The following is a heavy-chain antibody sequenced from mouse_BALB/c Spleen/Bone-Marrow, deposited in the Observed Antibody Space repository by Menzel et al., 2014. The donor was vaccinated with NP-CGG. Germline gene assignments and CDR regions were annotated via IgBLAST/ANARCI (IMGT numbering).Heavy chain of an antibody. D-gene: IGHD1-2*01. V-gene: IGHV1S81*02. Sequence: VQLQQSGAELVKPGASVKLSCKASGYTFTRHWMEWVKQRPGQGLEWIGEINPSNGRTNYNEKFKSKATLTVDKSSSTAYMQLSSLTSEDSAVYYCAREAYYGPDYWGQGTTLTVSS. CDR3: AREAYYGPDY. CDR1: GYTFTRHW. CDR2: INPSNGRT. J-gene: IGHJ2*01.